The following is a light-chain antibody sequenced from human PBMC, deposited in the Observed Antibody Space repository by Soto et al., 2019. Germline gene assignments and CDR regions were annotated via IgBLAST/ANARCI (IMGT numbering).Light chain of an antibody. CDR2: DAS. J-gene: IGKJ4*01. CDR3: QQFSSYPLT. V-gene: IGKV3-20*01. Sequence: VFTQAPGTLSLSPGARASLSCRASQTVRNNYLAWYQQKPGQAHRLLIYDASGRATGIPDRFSGGGSGTDLTITISRLQPEDCEVDDCQQFSSYPLTFGGGTKVDIK. CDR1: QTVRNNY.